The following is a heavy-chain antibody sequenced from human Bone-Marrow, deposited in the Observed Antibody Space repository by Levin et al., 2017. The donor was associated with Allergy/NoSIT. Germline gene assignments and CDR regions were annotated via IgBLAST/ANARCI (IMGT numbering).Heavy chain of an antibody. CDR2: IYYSGST. D-gene: IGHD6-13*01. Sequence: PGGSLRLSCTVSGGSVSSGDYYWSWIRQPPGKGLEWIGYIYYSGSTNYNPSLKSRVTISIDTSKSQFSLMLNSVTAADTAVYYCARLRVAADRVFDFWGQGALVTVSS. CDR3: ARLRVAADRVFDF. J-gene: IGHJ4*02. CDR1: GGSVSSGDYY. V-gene: IGHV4-61*08.